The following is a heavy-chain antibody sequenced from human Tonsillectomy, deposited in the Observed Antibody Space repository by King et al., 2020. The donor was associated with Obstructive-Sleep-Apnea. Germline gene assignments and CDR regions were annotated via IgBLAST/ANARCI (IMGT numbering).Heavy chain of an antibody. V-gene: IGHV4-34*01. Sequence: VQLQQWGAGLLKPSETLSLTCAVYGGSFSGYYWSWIRKPQGKGLEWIGEINHSGSTNYNPTIKSRVTISVDTPKNQFSLKLSSVTAADTAVYYCASLSGVAAKGNWFDPWGQGTLVTVSS. D-gene: IGHD2-15*01. CDR1: GGSFSGYY. J-gene: IGHJ5*02. CDR3: ASLSGVAAKGNWFDP. CDR2: INHSGST.